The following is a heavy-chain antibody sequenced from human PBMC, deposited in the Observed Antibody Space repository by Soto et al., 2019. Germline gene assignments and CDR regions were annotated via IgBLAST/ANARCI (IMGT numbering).Heavy chain of an antibody. Sequence: SVKVSCKASGGTFSSYAISWVRQAPGQGLEWMGGIIPIFGTANYAQKFQGRVTISADKSISTAYLQWSSLKASDTAMYYCARRAKYYYDSSGYYPSDVWGQGTTVTVSS. CDR3: ARRAKYYYDSSGYYPSDV. CDR2: IIPIFGTA. V-gene: IGHV1-69*06. J-gene: IGHJ6*02. D-gene: IGHD3-22*01. CDR1: GGTFSSYA.